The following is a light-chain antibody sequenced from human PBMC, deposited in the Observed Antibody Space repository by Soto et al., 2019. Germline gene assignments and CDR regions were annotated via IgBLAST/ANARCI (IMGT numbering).Light chain of an antibody. V-gene: IGLV8-61*01. CDR3: VLYMGSVPV. CDR2: RTN. CDR1: SXSVSTNYY. Sequence: QTVVTQEPSFSVSPGGTVTLTCXLXSXSVSTNYYPSWYQQTPGQAPRTLIYRTNTRSSGVPDRFSGSILGNKAALTITGAQADDESDYYCVLYMGSVPVFGGGTKLTVL. J-gene: IGLJ2*01.